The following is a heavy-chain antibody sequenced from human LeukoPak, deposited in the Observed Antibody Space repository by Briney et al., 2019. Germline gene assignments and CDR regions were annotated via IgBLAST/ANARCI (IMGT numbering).Heavy chain of an antibody. Sequence: ASVKVSCKASGYTFTSYDINWVRQATGQGLEWMGWVNPNSGHTGYAQKFQGRVTMTRDTSISTAYMELSSLTSEDTAVYYCARGAPGSYCSGGSCPYFDYWGQGTLVSVSS. CDR1: GYTFTSYD. J-gene: IGHJ4*02. CDR2: VNPNSGHT. V-gene: IGHV1-8*01. D-gene: IGHD2-15*01. CDR3: ARGAPGSYCSGGSCPYFDY.